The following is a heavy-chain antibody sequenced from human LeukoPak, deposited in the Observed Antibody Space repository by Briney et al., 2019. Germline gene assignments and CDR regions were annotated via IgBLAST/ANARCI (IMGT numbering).Heavy chain of an antibody. CDR1: GFTFSDYY. CDR3: ARKAMVRGDHYYYYYMDV. Sequence: GGSLRLSCAASGFTFSDYYMSWIRQAPGKGLEWVSYISSSGSTIYYADSVKGRFTISRDNAKNSLYLQMNSLRAEDTAVYYCARKAMVRGDHYYYYYMDVWGKGTTVTVSS. D-gene: IGHD3-10*01. V-gene: IGHV3-11*04. J-gene: IGHJ6*03. CDR2: ISSSGSTI.